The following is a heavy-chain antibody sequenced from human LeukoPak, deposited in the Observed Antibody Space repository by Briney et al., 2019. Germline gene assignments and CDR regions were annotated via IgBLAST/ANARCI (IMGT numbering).Heavy chain of an antibody. CDR1: GYTFSAYG. CDR2: ISAYSGNT. V-gene: IGHV1-18*01. Sequence: ASVNVSCKTSGYTFSAYGISWVRQAPGQWLEWMGYISAYSGNTNYAQRLQGRVTMTTDTSTSTAYMELRSLRSDDTAVYFCAIDSHIAGVAYYFDYWGQGTLVTVSS. D-gene: IGHD6-13*01. CDR3: AIDSHIAGVAYYFDY. J-gene: IGHJ4*02.